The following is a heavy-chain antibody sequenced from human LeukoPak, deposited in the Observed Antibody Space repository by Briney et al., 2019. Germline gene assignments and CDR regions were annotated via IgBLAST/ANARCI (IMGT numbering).Heavy chain of an antibody. D-gene: IGHD3-10*01. CDR1: GFIFDDYG. CDR2: INWNGGST. J-gene: IGHJ4*02. Sequence: GGSLRLSCAASGFIFDDYGMSWVRQAPGEGLEWVSGINWNGGSTGYADSVKGRSTISRDNAKNSLYLQMNNLRAEDTALYYCARRRVTVVRGVDITSYYFDYWGQGTLVTVSS. V-gene: IGHV3-20*04. CDR3: ARRRVTVVRGVDITSYYFDY.